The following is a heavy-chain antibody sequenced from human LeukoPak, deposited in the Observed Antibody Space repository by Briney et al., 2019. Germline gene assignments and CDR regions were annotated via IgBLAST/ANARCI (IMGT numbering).Heavy chain of an antibody. CDR2: IYPGDSDT. J-gene: IGHJ4*02. CDR3: ARQLLHDLKYSGYTLPGY. Sequence: GESLKISCKGSGYSFTSYWIGWVRQMPGKGLEWMGIIYPGDSDTRYSPSFQGQVTISADKSISTAYLQWSSLKASDTAMYYCARQLLHDLKYSGYTLPGYWGQGTLVTVSS. CDR1: GYSFTSYW. D-gene: IGHD5-12*01. V-gene: IGHV5-51*01.